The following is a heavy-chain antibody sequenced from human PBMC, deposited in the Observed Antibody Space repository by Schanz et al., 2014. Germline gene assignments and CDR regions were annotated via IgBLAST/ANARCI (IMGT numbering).Heavy chain of an antibody. CDR2: ISGRDGST. V-gene: IGHV3-23*01. CDR1: GFTFSSYA. CDR3: ANNWNLDY. D-gene: IGHD1-20*01. Sequence: EVQLLESGGGLVQPGGSLRLSCAASGFTFSSYAMTWVRQAPGMRLEWVSAISGRDGSTYYADSVRGRFTISRDNSKNTLYLQMNSLRAEDTAVYYCANNWNLDYWGQGTLVTVSS. J-gene: IGHJ4*02.